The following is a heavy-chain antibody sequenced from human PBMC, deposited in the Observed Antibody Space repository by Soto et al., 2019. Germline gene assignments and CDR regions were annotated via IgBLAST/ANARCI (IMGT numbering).Heavy chain of an antibody. CDR3: ARLIGNSWLDS. Sequence: GGSLRLSCAASGFTFSSYDIHWVRQAPGKGLEWVAVISYDYAVSVKGRITINPDTSNNQLSLQLNSVTPDDTAVYYCARLIGNSWLDSWGQGTLVTVSS. CDR2: ISYD. CDR1: GFTFSSYD. D-gene: IGHD2-8*01. V-gene: IGHV3-30*03. J-gene: IGHJ5*01.